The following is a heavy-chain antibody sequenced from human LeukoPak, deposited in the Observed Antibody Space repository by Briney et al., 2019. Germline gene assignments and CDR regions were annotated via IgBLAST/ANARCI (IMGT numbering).Heavy chain of an antibody. D-gene: IGHD3-22*01. V-gene: IGHV3-21*01. CDR3: ARGGHGKWLLPDWFDP. Sequence: GGSLRLSCAASGSTFNNYNMNWVRQAPGKGLEWVSSISTSSNYIYYADSVKGRFTISRDNAKNSLYLQMNSLRAEDTAVYYCARGGHGKWLLPDWFDPWGQGTLVTVSS. CDR2: ISTSSNYI. CDR1: GSTFNNYN. J-gene: IGHJ5*02.